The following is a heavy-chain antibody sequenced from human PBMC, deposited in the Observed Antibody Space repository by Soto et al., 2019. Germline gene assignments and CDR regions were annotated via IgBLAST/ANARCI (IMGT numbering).Heavy chain of an antibody. Sequence: GGCLRLSCAASGVTFSRYAMSWVRQAPGKGLEWVSTISGSGGSTYYADSVKGRFTISRDNAKNSLYLQMNSLRAEDTAVYYCARDGSSSSWGQWSPYYYYYGMDVWGQGTTVTVSS. D-gene: IGHD6-6*01. V-gene: IGHV3-23*01. CDR1: GVTFSRYA. J-gene: IGHJ6*02. CDR2: ISGSGGST. CDR3: ARDGSSSSWGQWSPYYYYYGMDV.